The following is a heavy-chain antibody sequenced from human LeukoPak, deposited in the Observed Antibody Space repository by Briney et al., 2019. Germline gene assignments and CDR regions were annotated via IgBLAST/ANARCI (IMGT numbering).Heavy chain of an antibody. CDR2: INPNSGGT. Sequence: ASVKVSCKASGYTFTGYYIHWVRQAPGQGLEWMGWINPNSGGTKYAQKFQGRVTMTRDTSIRTAYMDLSGLISDDTAVYYCARGGLRELLTYFDYWGQGTLVTVSS. D-gene: IGHD1-26*01. CDR3: ARGGLRELLTYFDY. J-gene: IGHJ4*02. CDR1: GYTFTGYY. V-gene: IGHV1-2*02.